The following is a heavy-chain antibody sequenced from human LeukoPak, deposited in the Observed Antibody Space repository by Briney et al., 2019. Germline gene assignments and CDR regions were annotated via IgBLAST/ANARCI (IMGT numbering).Heavy chain of an antibody. Sequence: GGSLRLSCAASGFTFNSYAMTWVRQAPGKGLEGVSTIRGGGGTTLYADSVKGRFTISRDNSKNTLYLQMNSLRAEDTAVYYCVHCSGGSCYSEGYDSWGQGTLVTVSS. CDR3: VHCSGGSCYSEGYDS. V-gene: IGHV3-23*01. D-gene: IGHD2-15*01. CDR2: IRGGGGTT. J-gene: IGHJ4*02. CDR1: GFTFNSYA.